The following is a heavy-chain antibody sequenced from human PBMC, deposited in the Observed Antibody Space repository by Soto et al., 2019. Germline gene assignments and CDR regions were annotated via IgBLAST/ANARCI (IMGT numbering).Heavy chain of an antibody. CDR2: INPSGGST. J-gene: IGHJ6*02. V-gene: IGHV1-46*01. Sequence: QVQLVQSGAEVKKPGASVKVSCKASGYTFTSYYIHWVRQAPGQGLAWMGIINPSGGSTSFAQTFQGRVTMTRDTSTSTLYMELSSLTSEDTAVYYCARGDDTRAVIFYGMDVWGQGTTVTVS. CDR3: ARGDDTRAVIFYGMDV. CDR1: GYTFTSYY. D-gene: IGHD3-10*01.